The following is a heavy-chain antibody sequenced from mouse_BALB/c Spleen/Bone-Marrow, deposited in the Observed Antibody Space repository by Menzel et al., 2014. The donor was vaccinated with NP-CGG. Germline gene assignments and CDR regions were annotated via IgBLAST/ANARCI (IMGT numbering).Heavy chain of an antibody. V-gene: IGHV7-3*02. CDR1: GFTFTDYY. D-gene: IGHD1-2*01. CDR3: ARDNYYGYHWYFDV. J-gene: IGHJ1*01. Sequence: EVKLQESGGGLVQPGGSLILSCATSGFTFTDYYMSWVRQPPGKALEWLGFIRNKANGYTTEYSASVKGRFTISRDNSQSILYLQMNTLRAEDSATYYCARDNYYGYHWYFDVWGAGTTVTVSS. CDR2: IRNKANGYTT.